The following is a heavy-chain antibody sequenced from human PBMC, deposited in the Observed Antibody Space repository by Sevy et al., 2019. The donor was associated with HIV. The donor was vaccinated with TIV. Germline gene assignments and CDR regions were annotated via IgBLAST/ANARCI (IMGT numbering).Heavy chain of an antibody. J-gene: IGHJ2*01. V-gene: IGHV4-59*01. D-gene: IGHD6-6*01. CDR2: IYYSGST. CDR3: ARYTSSSYWFFDL. CDR1: GGSISSSY. Sequence: SETLSLTCTVSGGSISSSYWSWIRQPPGKGLEWIGYIYYSGSTNYNPSLKSRVTISLDTTNNQFSLRVTSVTAADTAVYYCARYTSSSYWFFDLWGRGTQVTVSS.